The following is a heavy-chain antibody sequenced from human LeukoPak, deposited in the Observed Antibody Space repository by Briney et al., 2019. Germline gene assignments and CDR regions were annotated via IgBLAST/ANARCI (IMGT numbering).Heavy chain of an antibody. Sequence: SETLSLTCTVSGGSISSYYWSWIRQPPGKGLEWIGYIYYSGSTNYNPSLKSRVTISVDTSKNQFSLKLSSVTAADTAAYYCARQHYGSSKPNEAFDIWGQGTMVTVSS. V-gene: IGHV4-59*08. CDR3: ARQHYGSSKPNEAFDI. CDR2: IYYSGST. CDR1: GGSISSYY. J-gene: IGHJ3*02. D-gene: IGHD3-10*01.